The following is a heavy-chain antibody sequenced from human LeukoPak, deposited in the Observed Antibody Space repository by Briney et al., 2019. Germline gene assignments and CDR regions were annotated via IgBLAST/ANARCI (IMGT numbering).Heavy chain of an antibody. D-gene: IGHD3-3*02. V-gene: IGHV3-23*01. CDR2: SSGSGGST. J-gene: IGHJ4*02. CDR3: AKLAPGYFDY. Sequence: PGGSLRLSCAASGFTFTNYAMSWVRQAPGKGLEWASVSSGSGGSTYFADSVKGRFTISRDNSKSTLYLQMDSLRAEDTAVYYCAKLAPGYFDYWGQGTLVTVSS. CDR1: GFTFTNYA.